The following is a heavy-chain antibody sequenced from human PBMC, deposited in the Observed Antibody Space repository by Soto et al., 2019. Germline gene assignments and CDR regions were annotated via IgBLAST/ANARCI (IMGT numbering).Heavy chain of an antibody. CDR1: GDSISSGGYY. Sequence: QVQLQESGPGLVKPSQTLCITCTVSGDSISSGGYYWSCIRQHPGKGLGSIGYIYYSGSTYYNPSLKSRVTISVDTSKNQFSLKLSSVTAADTAVYYCARTSIAVAGTDYWGQGTLVTVSS. J-gene: IGHJ4*02. CDR2: IYYSGST. CDR3: ARTSIAVAGTDY. D-gene: IGHD6-19*01. V-gene: IGHV4-31*03.